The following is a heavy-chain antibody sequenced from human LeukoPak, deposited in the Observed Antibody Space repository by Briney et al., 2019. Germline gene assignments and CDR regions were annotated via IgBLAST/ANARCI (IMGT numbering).Heavy chain of an antibody. J-gene: IGHJ3*01. CDR1: GGSISSSSYY. D-gene: IGHD3-16*02. Sequence: SETLSLTCTVSGGSISSSSYYWGWIRQPPGKGLEWIVKIFYSGSTYYGPSPKSRLTIALDTARNQFSLNLNSGTAADTDVYSCANSNGYRLIDLWGQGTTVTVSS. V-gene: IGHV4-39*07. CDR3: ANSNGYRLIDL. CDR2: IFYSGST.